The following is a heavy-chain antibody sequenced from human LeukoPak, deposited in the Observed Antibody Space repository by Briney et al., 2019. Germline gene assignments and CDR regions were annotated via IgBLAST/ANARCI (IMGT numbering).Heavy chain of an antibody. CDR2: INHSGST. Sequence: PSETLSLTCAVYGGSFSGYYWSWIRQPPGKGLEWIGEINHSGSTNYNPSLKSRVTISVDTSKNQFSLKLSSVTAADTAVYYCARDGVVVAATGYYYYYMDVWGKGTTVTVSS. D-gene: IGHD2-15*01. CDR3: ARDGVVVAATGYYYYYMDV. CDR1: GGSFSGYY. J-gene: IGHJ6*03. V-gene: IGHV4-34*01.